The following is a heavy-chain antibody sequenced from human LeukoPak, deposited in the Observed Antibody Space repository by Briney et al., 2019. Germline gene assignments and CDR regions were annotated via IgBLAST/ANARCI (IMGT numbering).Heavy chain of an antibody. J-gene: IGHJ6*03. D-gene: IGHD2-2*02. CDR2: ISGSGGST. Sequence: PGGSLRLSCAASGFTFSSDAMSWVRQAPGKGLEWVSAISGSGGSTYYADSVKGRFTISRDNSKNTLYLQMTSLRAEDTAVYYCAKEGCSSTSGYRARDNMDVWGKGTTVTVSS. CDR3: AKEGCSSTSGYRARDNMDV. CDR1: GFTFSSDA. V-gene: IGHV3-23*01.